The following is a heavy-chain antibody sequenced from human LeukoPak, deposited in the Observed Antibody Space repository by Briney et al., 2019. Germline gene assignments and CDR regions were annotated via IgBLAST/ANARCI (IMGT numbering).Heavy chain of an antibody. J-gene: IGHJ4*02. CDR1: GGSVSGYY. CDR2: VYYSGST. V-gene: IGHV4-59*02. CDR3: ARIHRYCSGGACYVLDN. D-gene: IGHD2-15*01. Sequence: SETLSLTCVVSGGSVSGYYWGWIRQPPGRGLEWLGYVYYSGSTNYNPSFKSRITISVDTSRNQFSLQLSSVTAADTAVHYCARIHRYCSGGACYVLDNWGQGTLVAVSS.